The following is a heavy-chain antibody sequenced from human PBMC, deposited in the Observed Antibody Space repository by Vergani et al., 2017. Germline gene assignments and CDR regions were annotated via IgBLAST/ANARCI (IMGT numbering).Heavy chain of an antibody. D-gene: IGHD3-3*01. Sequence: QVQLQESGPGLVKPSETLSLTCTVSGGSVSSGGYSWSWIRQPPGKGLEWIGYIYHSGSTYYNPSLKSRVTISVDRSKNQFSLKLSSVTAADTAVYYCARAGFVASYYDFWNYYGMDVWGQGTTVTVSS. V-gene: IGHV4-30-2*01. CDR3: ARAGFVASYYDFWNYYGMDV. J-gene: IGHJ6*02. CDR1: GGSVSSGGYS. CDR2: IYHSGST.